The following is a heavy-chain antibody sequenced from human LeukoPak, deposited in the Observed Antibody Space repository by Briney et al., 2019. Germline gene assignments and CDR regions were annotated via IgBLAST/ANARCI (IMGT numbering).Heavy chain of an antibody. Sequence: PGGALRLSCAPSGFTFDDYAMHWVRQAPGKGLEWVSLINMVGGSTYYAHSLKGRFTISRDNSKRSLYLQMKSLRTEDTALYYFEKETSDYGRSCWGQGTLVTVSS. V-gene: IGHV3-43*02. J-gene: IGHJ4*02. D-gene: IGHD4-17*01. CDR2: INMVGGST. CDR1: GFTFDDYA. CDR3: EKETSDYGRSC.